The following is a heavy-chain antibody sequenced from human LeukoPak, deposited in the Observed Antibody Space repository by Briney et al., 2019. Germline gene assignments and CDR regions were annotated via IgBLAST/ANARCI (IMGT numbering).Heavy chain of an antibody. Sequence: GGSLRLSCAASGFTFSDYYMSWIRQAPGKGLEWVSYISSSSSYTNYADSVKGRFTTSRDNAKNSLYLQMNSLRAEDTAVYYCARVRLNDILTGYYTGAYYFDYWGQGTLVTVSS. V-gene: IGHV3-11*06. D-gene: IGHD3-9*01. CDR1: GFTFSDYY. CDR2: ISSSSSYT. CDR3: ARVRLNDILTGYYTGAYYFDY. J-gene: IGHJ4*02.